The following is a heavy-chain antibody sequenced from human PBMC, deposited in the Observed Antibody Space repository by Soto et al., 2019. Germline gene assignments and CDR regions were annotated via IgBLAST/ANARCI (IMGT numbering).Heavy chain of an antibody. Sequence: GSLRLSCAASGFIFKMYWMHWVRQSPGRGLVWISRIYNDGTYSDYADSVRGRFTISRDNVNDTLYLQMNNLRAEDSGLYYCTRGPRPISTGTGAYWGQGTQVTVSS. J-gene: IGHJ4*02. CDR2: IYNDGTYS. CDR1: GFIFKMYW. D-gene: IGHD3-10*01. CDR3: TRGPRPISTGTGAY. V-gene: IGHV3-74*01.